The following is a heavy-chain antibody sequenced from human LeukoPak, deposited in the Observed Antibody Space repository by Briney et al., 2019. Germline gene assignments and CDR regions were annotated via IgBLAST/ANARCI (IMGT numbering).Heavy chain of an antibody. CDR1: GFTFNRIY. D-gene: IGHD6-6*01. CDR2: ISSNGATT. Sequence: GWSQRLYCSASGFTFNRIYLHWDRQAPGKGLEVVSHISSNGATTYYADSVKGRFTISRDNSKNTLYLQMTSLRADDTAVYYCVKDRRIAAPNNDFIASWGQGALVTVSS. J-gene: IGHJ4*02. V-gene: IGHV3-64D*06. CDR3: VKDRRIAAPNNDFIAS.